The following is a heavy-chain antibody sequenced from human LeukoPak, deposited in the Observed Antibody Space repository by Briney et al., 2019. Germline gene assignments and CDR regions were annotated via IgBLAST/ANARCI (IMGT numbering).Heavy chain of an antibody. D-gene: IGHD6-6*01. J-gene: IGHJ4*02. CDR3: ARKDFEYSSSYGNFDY. V-gene: IGHV7-4-1*02. Sequence: ASVKVSCKASGYTFTSYAMNWVRQAPGQGLEWMGWINTNTGNPTYAQGFTGRFVFSLDTSVSTAYLQISSLKAEDTAVYYCARKDFEYSSSYGNFDYWGQGTLVTVSS. CDR2: INTNTGNP. CDR1: GYTFTSYA.